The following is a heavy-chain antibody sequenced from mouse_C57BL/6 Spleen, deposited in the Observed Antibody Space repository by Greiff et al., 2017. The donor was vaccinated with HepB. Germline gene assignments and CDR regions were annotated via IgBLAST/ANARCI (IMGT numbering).Heavy chain of an antibody. D-gene: IGHD1-1*01. CDR2: IDPSDSYT. CDR1: GYTFTSYW. J-gene: IGHJ3*01. V-gene: IGHV1-69*01. CDR3: ARDYYGRGD. Sequence: QVQLQQSGAELVMPGASVKLSCKASGYTFTSYWMHWVKQRPGQGLEWIGEIDPSDSYTNYNQKFKGKSTLTVDKSSSTAYMQLSSLTSEDSAVYYCARDYYGRGDWGQGTLVTVSA.